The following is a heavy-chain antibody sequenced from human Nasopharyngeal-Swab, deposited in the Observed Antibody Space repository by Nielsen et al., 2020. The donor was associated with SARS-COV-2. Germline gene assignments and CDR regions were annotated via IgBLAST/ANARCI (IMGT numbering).Heavy chain of an antibody. V-gene: IGHV3-23*01. Sequence: GGSLRLSCVASGFTFSSCAMTWVRQAPWKGLQCLSTISGSGHRTYYADSVKGRFTISRDNSQNTLYLQMNSLRAEDTAVYYCAKDFRHNYDYWSGYFTNWGQGTLVTVSS. CDR1: GFTFSSCA. J-gene: IGHJ4*02. D-gene: IGHD3-3*01. CDR3: AKDFRHNYDYWSGYFTN. CDR2: ISGSGHRT.